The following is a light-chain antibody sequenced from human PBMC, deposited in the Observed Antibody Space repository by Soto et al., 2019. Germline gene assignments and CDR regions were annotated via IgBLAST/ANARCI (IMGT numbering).Light chain of an antibody. V-gene: IGLV2-14*03. CDR2: DVT. Sequence: QSVLTQPASVSGSPGQSITISCAGTNNDVGTYNFVSWYQHHPGKAPKLIIYDVTNRPSGISSRFSGSKSGDTASLTISGLQTEDEADYFCSSFSSGTTPVVFGGGTKLTVL. CDR3: SSFSSGTTPVV. J-gene: IGLJ3*02. CDR1: NNDVGTYNF.